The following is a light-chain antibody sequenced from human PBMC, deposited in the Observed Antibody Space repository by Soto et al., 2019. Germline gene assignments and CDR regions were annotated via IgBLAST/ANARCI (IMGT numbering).Light chain of an antibody. CDR2: GNN. CDR1: SSNIGRNS. Sequence: QSVLTQPPSVSGTPGQRVTITCSGSSSNIGRNSVNWYQHLPGTAPKLLTHGNNHRPSGVPDRFSGSKSGTSASLAISGLQPEDEADYCCAAWDDSLNEYVFGDGTKLTVL. V-gene: IGLV1-44*01. CDR3: AAWDDSLNEYV. J-gene: IGLJ1*01.